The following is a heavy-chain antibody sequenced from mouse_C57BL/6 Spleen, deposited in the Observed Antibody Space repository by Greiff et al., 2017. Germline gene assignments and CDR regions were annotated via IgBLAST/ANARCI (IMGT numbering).Heavy chain of an antibody. D-gene: IGHD2-3*01. J-gene: IGHJ3*01. Sequence: EVHLVESGTVLARPGASVKMSCKTSGYTFTSYWMHWVKQRPGQGLEWIGAIYPGNSDTSYNQKFKGKAKLTAVTSASTAYMELSSLTNEDSAVYYCTRSYYDGYYAWFAYWGQGTLVTVSA. V-gene: IGHV1-5*01. CDR2: IYPGNSDT. CDR3: TRSYYDGYYAWFAY. CDR1: GYTFTSYW.